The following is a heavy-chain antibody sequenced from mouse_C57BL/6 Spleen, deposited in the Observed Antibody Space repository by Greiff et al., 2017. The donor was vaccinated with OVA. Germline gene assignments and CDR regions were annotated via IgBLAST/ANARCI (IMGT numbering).Heavy chain of an antibody. J-gene: IGHJ4*01. CDR3: ARDGSSKDAMDY. Sequence: VMLVESGPGLVQPSQSLSITCPVSGFSLTSYGVHWVRQSPGKGLEWLGVIWSGGSTDYNAAFISRLSISKDNSKSQVFFKMNSLQADDTAIDYCARDGSSKDAMDYWGQGTSVTVSS. D-gene: IGHD1-1*01. CDR2: IWSGGST. CDR1: GFSLTSYG. V-gene: IGHV2-2*01.